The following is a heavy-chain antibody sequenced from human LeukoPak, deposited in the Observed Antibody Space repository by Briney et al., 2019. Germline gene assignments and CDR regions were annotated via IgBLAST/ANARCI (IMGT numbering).Heavy chain of an antibody. CDR1: GYTFISYR. CDR3: ASDALTWGSFLYFDS. V-gene: IGHV1-18*01. Sequence: ASVKVSCKASGYTFISYRISWVRQAPGRGLEWMGWIGPDNGNTNYAQKFQGRVTITTDTSTSPAYMELRTLGSDDTAVYYCASDALTWGSFLYFDSWGQGTLVTVSS. CDR2: IGPDNGNT. D-gene: IGHD7-27*01. J-gene: IGHJ4*02.